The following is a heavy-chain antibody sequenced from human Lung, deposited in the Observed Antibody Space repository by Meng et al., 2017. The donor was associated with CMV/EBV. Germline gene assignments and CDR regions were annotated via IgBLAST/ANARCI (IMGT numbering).Heavy chain of an antibody. J-gene: IGHJ3*01. V-gene: IGHV3-21*01. Sequence: GGSLRLXXAASGFTLSRYSMNWVRQAPGKGLEWVSSISTSSSYIYYRDSVKGRFTISRDNAMNSLSLQMKSLRAEDTAVYYCARVLETGAAFDVWGQGPMVTVSS. CDR3: ARVLETGAAFDV. CDR1: GFTLSRYS. CDR2: ISTSSSYI. D-gene: IGHD3-3*01.